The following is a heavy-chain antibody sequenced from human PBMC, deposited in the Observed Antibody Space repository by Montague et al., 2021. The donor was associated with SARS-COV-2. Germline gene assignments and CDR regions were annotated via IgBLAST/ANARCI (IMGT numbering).Heavy chain of an antibody. V-gene: IGHV2-70*01. CDR2: IDWDDDK. J-gene: IGHJ3*02. D-gene: IGHD3-10*01. CDR3: ARIRAGSTYDAFDI. Sequence: PALVKPTPTLTLTCTFSGFSLSTSGMCVSWIRQPPGKALEWLALIDWDDDKYYSTSLKTRLTISKDTSKNQVVLTMTNMDPVDAATYYCARIRAGSTYDAFDIWGQGTMVTVSS. CDR1: GFSLSTSGMC.